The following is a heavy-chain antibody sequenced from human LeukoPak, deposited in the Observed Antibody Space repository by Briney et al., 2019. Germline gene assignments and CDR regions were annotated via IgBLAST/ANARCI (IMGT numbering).Heavy chain of an antibody. V-gene: IGHV3-15*01. Sequence: GGSLRLSCAPSGFTLTNAWMSWVRQAPGKGLEWIGRIKSKTDGGTTDYAAPVKGRFTISRDDSENTLYLQMNSLKTEDTAVYFCTTETNWYFDLWGRGTLVTVSS. J-gene: IGHJ2*01. CDR1: GFTLTNAW. D-gene: IGHD1-1*01. CDR2: IKSKTDGGTT. CDR3: TTETNWYFDL.